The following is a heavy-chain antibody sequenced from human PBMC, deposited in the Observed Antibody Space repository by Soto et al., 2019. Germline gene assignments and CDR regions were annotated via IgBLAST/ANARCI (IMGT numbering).Heavy chain of an antibody. CDR1: GGSISSGGYY. CDR3: ARSVFP. J-gene: IGHJ5*02. Sequence: QVQLQESGPGLVKPSQTLSLTCTVSGGSISSGGYYWNWIRQHPGKGLEWIGYIYYIGSPYYNPSLKSRVTISLDTSKNLFSLKLSSVTAAETAVYYCARSVFPWGQGTLVTVSS. V-gene: IGHV4-31*03. CDR2: IYYIGSP.